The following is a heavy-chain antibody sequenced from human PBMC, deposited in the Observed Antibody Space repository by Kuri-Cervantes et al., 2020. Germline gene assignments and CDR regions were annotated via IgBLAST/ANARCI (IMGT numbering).Heavy chain of an antibody. D-gene: IGHD7-27*01. J-gene: IGHJ5*02. CDR1: GFTFSSYW. CDR3: ARVQLGMSGWFDP. Sequence: GESLKISCAASGFTFSSYWMHWVRQAPGKGLVWVSRIDSDGSSTRCADSVKGRFTISRDNAKNTLYLQMNSLRAEDTAVYYCARVQLGMSGWFDPWGQGTLVTAPQ. V-gene: IGHV3-74*01. CDR2: IDSDGSST.